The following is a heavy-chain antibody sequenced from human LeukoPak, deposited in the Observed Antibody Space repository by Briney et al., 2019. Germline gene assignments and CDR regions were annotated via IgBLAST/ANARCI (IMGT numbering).Heavy chain of an antibody. CDR3: ARDLSWYYDISGVPPQGEVFDY. J-gene: IGHJ4*02. Sequence: GGSLRLSCAASGFTFSSYSMNWVRQAPGKGLEWVSYISSSSSTIYYADSVKGRFTISRDNSKNTLYLQMNSLRAEDTAVYYCARDLSWYYDISGVPPQGEVFDYWGQGTLVTVSS. V-gene: IGHV3-48*01. CDR1: GFTFSSYS. CDR2: ISSSSSTI. D-gene: IGHD3-22*01.